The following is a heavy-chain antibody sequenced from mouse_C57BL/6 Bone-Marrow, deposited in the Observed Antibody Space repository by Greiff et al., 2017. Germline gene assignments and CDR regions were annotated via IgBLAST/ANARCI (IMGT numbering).Heavy chain of an antibody. D-gene: IGHD1-1*01. CDR2: ILPGSGST. Sequence: QVQLQQSGAELMKPGASVKLSCKATGYTFTGYWIEWVKQRPGHGLEWIGEILPGSGSTNYNEQFKGKATFTADTSSNTAYMQLSSLTTEDSAIYYCAGSTVAPYYAMDYRGQGTSVTVAS. CDR3: AGSTVAPYYAMDY. V-gene: IGHV1-9*01. J-gene: IGHJ4*01. CDR1: GYTFTGYW.